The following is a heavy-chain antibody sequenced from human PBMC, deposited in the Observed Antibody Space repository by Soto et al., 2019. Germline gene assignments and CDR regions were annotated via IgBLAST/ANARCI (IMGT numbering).Heavy chain of an antibody. Sequence: HSGTQPLSCAVGGGLISSGRCNWGRIRQPPGKGLEWIGSIYYSGSTYYNPSLKSRVTISVDTSKNQFSLKLSSVTAADTAVYYCARTSRDSSSWYSTPYDYYGRDVCCQWTTVTAP. CDR2: IYYSGST. CDR3: ARTSRDSSSWYSTPYDYYGRDV. J-gene: IGHJ6*02. CDR1: GGLISSGRCN. V-gene: IGHV4-39*01. D-gene: IGHD6-13*01.